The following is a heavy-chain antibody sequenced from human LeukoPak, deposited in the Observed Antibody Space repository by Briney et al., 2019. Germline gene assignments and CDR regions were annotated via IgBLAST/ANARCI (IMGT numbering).Heavy chain of an antibody. CDR3: ARTSGYSGYVFDY. V-gene: IGHV4-34*01. D-gene: IGHD5-12*01. J-gene: IGHJ4*02. CDR2: INHSGST. CDR1: GGSFSGYY. Sequence: SSETLSLTCAVYGGSFSGYYWSWIRQPPGKGLEWIGEINHSGSTNYNPSLKSRVTISVDTSKNQFSLKLSSVTAADTAVYYCARTSGYSGYVFDYWGQGTLVTVSS.